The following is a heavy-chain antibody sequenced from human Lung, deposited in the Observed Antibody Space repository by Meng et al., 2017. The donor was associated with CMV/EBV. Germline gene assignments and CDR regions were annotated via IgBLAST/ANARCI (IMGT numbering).Heavy chain of an antibody. CDR2: INPNSGGT. D-gene: IGHD3-10*01. Sequence: SXXVSXXASGYTFTGYYMHWVRQAPGQGLEWMGWINPNSGGTNYAQKFQGRVTMTRDTSISTAYMELSRLRSDDTAVYYCARAGYYYGSGSCDYWGQGTXVTVSS. CDR3: ARAGYYYGSGSCDY. V-gene: IGHV1-2*02. CDR1: GYTFTGYY. J-gene: IGHJ4*02.